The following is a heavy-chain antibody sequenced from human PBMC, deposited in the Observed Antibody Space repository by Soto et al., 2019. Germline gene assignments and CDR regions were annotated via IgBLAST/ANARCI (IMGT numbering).Heavy chain of an antibody. V-gene: IGHV3-23*01. Sequence: GGSLRLSCAASGFTFSSHAMSWVRQAPGKGLEWVSAISGSGGSTYYADSVKGRFTISRDNSKNTLYLQMNSLRAEDTAVYYCAKSLLRWYRNWFDPWGQGTLVTVSS. CDR3: AKSLLRWYRNWFDP. J-gene: IGHJ5*02. CDR2: ISGSGGST. CDR1: GFTFSSHA. D-gene: IGHD4-17*01.